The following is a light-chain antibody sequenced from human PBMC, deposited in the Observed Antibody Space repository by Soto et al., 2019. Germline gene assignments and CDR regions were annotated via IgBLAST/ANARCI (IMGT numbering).Light chain of an antibody. J-gene: IGKJ1*01. Sequence: EIVLTQSPATLSLSPGERATLSCRASQSVSNYLAWYQQKSGQAPRLLIYDAATRATGTPARFSGSGSGTDFTLTISSLEPEDFAVYYCQQRSNQWTFGQGTKVDIK. CDR1: QSVSNY. CDR3: QQRSNQWT. CDR2: DAA. V-gene: IGKV3-11*01.